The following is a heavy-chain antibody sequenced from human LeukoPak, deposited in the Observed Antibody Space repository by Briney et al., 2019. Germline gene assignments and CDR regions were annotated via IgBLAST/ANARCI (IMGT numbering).Heavy chain of an antibody. D-gene: IGHD3-10*01. V-gene: IGHV3-53*05. CDR2: IYSGGST. CDR1: GFTVSSNY. CDR3: ARDSTAELLWFGELLSALDY. Sequence: PGGSLRLSCAASGFTVSSNYMSWVRQAPGKGLEWVSIIYSGGSTFYADSVKGRFTISRDNSKNTLYLQMNSLRAEDTAVYYCARDSTAELLWFGELLSALDYWGQGTLVTVSS. J-gene: IGHJ4*02.